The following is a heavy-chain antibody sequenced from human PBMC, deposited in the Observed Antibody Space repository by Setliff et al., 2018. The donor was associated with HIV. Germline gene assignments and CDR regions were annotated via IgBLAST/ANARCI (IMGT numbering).Heavy chain of an antibody. D-gene: IGHD2-15*01. Sequence: LSLTCTVSGGSISSGTYYWSWIRQPAGKGLEWIGHIYTSGSTSGSANYNPSLKSRVTISVDMSKNQFSPKLNSVTAADTAVYYCARQGSWLDSWGQGTLVTVSS. V-gene: IGHV4-61*09. J-gene: IGHJ5*01. CDR3: ARQGSWLDS. CDR1: GGSISSGTYY. CDR2: IYT.